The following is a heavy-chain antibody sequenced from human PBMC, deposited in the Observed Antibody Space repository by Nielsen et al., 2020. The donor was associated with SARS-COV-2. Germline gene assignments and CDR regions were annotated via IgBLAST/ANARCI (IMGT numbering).Heavy chain of an antibody. Sequence: GESLKISCAASGFTFSSYSMNWVRQAPGKGLEWVSYISSGSSTIYYADSVRGRFTISRDNAKNSLYLQMNGLRAEDMAVYYCASWSKGWGQGTLVTVSS. V-gene: IGHV3-48*01. CDR1: GFTFSSYS. CDR3: ASWSKG. CDR2: ISSGSSTI. J-gene: IGHJ4*02.